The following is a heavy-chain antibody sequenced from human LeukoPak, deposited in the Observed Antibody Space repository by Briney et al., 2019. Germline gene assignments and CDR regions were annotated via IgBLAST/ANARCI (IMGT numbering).Heavy chain of an antibody. Sequence: ASVKVSCKASGYTFTKFYIHWVRQAPGQGLEWMSLINPSGGSTSYAEKFHGRVTLTRDMSTNTVYMELSSLRSEDAAVYYCARSVKFGEPLVDYWGQGTLVTVSS. CDR3: ARSVKFGEPLVDY. V-gene: IGHV1-46*01. CDR2: INPSGGST. J-gene: IGHJ4*02. CDR1: GYTFTKFY. D-gene: IGHD3-10*01.